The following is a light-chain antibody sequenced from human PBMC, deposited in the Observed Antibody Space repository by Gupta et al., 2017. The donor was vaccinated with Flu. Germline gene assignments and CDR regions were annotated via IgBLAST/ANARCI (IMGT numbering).Light chain of an antibody. CDR1: QGINNY. V-gene: IGKV1-16*01. CDR2: AAA. J-gene: IGKJ4*01. CDR3: QQDHSYPIT. Sequence: IQMTQFPSSLSASIGDRVTITCRASQGINNYLAWFQQKPGKAPKSRIYAAASLQSGVPSTCSGNGSGTDFTLSINSMQPEDSARFYCQQDHSYPITFGGGTKVAI.